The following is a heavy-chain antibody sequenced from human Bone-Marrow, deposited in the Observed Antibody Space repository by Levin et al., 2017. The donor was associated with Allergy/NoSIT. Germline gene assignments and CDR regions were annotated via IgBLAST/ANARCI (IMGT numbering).Heavy chain of an antibody. V-gene: IGHV3-30*18. J-gene: IGHJ3*02. D-gene: IGHD6-19*01. Sequence: GGSLRLSCAVSGFTFRNYAMHWVRQAPGRGLEWVAFISLDGNTQYYVDSVKGRFTISRDNSKSTLFLQMNSLRTDDTAVYYCAKDGPNSGWRSRDAFDMWGQGTRVTVSS. CDR3: AKDGPNSGWRSRDAFDM. CDR2: ISLDGNTQ. CDR1: GFTFRNYA.